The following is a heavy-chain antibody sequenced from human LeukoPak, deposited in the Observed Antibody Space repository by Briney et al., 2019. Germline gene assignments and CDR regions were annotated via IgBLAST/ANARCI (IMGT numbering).Heavy chain of an antibody. D-gene: IGHD3-22*01. J-gene: IGHJ5*01. CDR1: GYSFTGYY. V-gene: IGHV1-2*02. CDR2: INPNSGGT. Sequence: GASMKVSCKASGYSFTGYYIHWVRQAPGQGPEWMGWINPNSGGTKYAQRFQGRVTMTRDTSISTAYMDLSSLTSDDTAVYFCARGYRDSIGPCLDSWGQGTLVTVSS. CDR3: ARGYRDSIGPCLDS.